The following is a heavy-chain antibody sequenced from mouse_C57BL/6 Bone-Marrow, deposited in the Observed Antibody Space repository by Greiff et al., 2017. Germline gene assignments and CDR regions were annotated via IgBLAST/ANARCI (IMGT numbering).Heavy chain of an antibody. CDR2: IDPSDSYT. CDR3: ARGYGYDWYFDV. Sequence: QVQLKESGAELVKPGASVKLSCKASGYTFTSYWMQWVKQRPGQGLEWIGEIDPSDSYTNYNQKFKGKATLTVDTSSSTAYMQLSSLTSEDSAVYYCARGYGYDWYFDVWGTGTTVTVSS. CDR1: GYTFTSYW. J-gene: IGHJ1*03. V-gene: IGHV1-50*01. D-gene: IGHD2-2*01.